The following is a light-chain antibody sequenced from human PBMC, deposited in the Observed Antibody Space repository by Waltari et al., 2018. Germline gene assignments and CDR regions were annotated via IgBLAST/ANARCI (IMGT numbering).Light chain of an antibody. V-gene: IGLV2-11*01. J-gene: IGLJ3*02. CDR3: CSYAGIWV. CDR1: GSDFGDFNS. CDR2: DVT. Sequence: QSALTQPRSVSGSPGQSVTISCTGTGSDFGDFNSVSWYQQHPGKAPKLVIFDVTKRPSGVPDRFSGSKSGTSASLTVSGLQAEDEADYYCCSYAGIWVFGGGTKLTVL.